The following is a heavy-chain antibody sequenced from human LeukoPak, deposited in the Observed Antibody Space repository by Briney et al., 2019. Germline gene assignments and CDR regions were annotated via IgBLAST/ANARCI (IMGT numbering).Heavy chain of an antibody. Sequence: VATVKLSCKVSGGTFSSYAISWVRHPPGQGHEWMGGIIPIFGTANYAQRFRGRVTITTDESTSTAYIELSSLRSEDTAVYYCAGVSGYDYGYYYMDVWGKGTTVTVSS. V-gene: IGHV1-69*05. J-gene: IGHJ6*03. D-gene: IGHD5-12*01. CDR3: AGVSGYDYGYYYMDV. CDR2: IIPIFGTA. CDR1: GGTFSSYA.